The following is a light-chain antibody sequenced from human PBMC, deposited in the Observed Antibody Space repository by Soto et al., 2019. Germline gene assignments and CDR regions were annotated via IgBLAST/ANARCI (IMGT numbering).Light chain of an antibody. CDR3: QQYNNWPRRT. V-gene: IGKV3-15*01. J-gene: IGKJ1*01. Sequence: EIVMTQSPATVSVSPGERATLSCRASQSVSSNLAWYQQKPGQAPRLLIYGASTRATGIPARFSGSGSGTEFTLTISSLQSEDFAVYYCQQYNNWPRRTFGQGTKVEIK. CDR2: GAS. CDR1: QSVSSN.